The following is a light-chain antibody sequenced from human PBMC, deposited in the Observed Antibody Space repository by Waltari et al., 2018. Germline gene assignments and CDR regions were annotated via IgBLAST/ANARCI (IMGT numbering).Light chain of an antibody. CDR2: GAS. CDR1: QNIRSY. V-gene: IGKV1-39*01. J-gene: IGKJ4*01. Sequence: DIQLTQSPSSLSASEGDRVTITCRASQNIRSYLNWYQQSPGKAPNLLIYGASSLQSGIPSRFSGSGYGTDFTLTISSLQPEDFTTYYCQHGYTAPLTFGGGTKLEIK. CDR3: QHGYTAPLT.